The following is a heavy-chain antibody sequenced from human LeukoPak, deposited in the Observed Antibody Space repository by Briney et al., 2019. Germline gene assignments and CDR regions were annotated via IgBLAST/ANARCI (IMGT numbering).Heavy chain of an antibody. CDR3: YYASGSYP. CDR1: GFTVSSNY. CDR2: IYTGGST. D-gene: IGHD3-10*01. Sequence: GGSLRLSCAASGFTVSSNYMSWVRQAPGKGLEWVSLIYTGGSTYYADSVKGRFIISRDNSKNTVYLQMNSLRVKDTSVYYCYYASGSYPWGQGTLVTVSS. J-gene: IGHJ5*02. V-gene: IGHV3-66*01.